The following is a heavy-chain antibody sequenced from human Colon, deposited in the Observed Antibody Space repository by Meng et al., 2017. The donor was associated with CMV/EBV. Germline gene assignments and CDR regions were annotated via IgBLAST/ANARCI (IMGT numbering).Heavy chain of an antibody. CDR2: IDPRGST. V-gene: IGHV4-34*01. J-gene: IGHJ6*02. D-gene: IGHD2-21*02. CDR1: GTSFPLSF. Sequence: SETLSLTGTLYGTSFPLSFWTWFRQAPGKGLGWIGDIDPRGSTNYNPTLKSRLTISADTSKNQLSLNLTSVTAADTAVYYCARGRSMTAQGRYYFNGLDVWGQGARVTVSS. CDR3: ARGRSMTAQGRYYFNGLDV.